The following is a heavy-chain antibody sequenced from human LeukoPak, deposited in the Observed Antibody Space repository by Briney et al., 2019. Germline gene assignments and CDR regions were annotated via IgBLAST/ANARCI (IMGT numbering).Heavy chain of an antibody. CDR3: ARFAVHRRLTVAGQFGLDY. D-gene: IGHD6-19*01. CDR2: INPNSGGT. Sequence: ASVKVSCKASGYTFTSYYMHWVRQAPGQGLEWMGWINPNSGGTNYAQKFQGRVTMTRDTSISTAYMELSRLRSDDTAVYYCARFAVHRRLTVAGQFGLDYWGQGTLVTVSS. CDR1: GYTFTSYY. V-gene: IGHV1-2*02. J-gene: IGHJ4*02.